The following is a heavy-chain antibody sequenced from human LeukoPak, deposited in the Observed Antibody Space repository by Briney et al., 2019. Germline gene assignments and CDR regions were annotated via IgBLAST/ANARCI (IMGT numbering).Heavy chain of an antibody. CDR3: ARDSGHIVVVIAIEEYYFDY. CDR1: GFTFSSYA. Sequence: GGSLRLSCAASGFTFSSYAMHWVRQAPGKGLEWVAVISYDGSNKYYADSVKGRFTISRDNSKNTLYLQMNSLRAEDTAVYYCARDSGHIVVVIAIEEYYFDYWGQGTLVTVSS. D-gene: IGHD2-21*01. J-gene: IGHJ4*02. V-gene: IGHV3-30-3*01. CDR2: ISYDGSNK.